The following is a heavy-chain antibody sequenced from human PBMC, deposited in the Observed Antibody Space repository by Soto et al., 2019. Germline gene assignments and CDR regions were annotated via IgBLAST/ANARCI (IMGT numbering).Heavy chain of an antibody. D-gene: IGHD3-22*01. V-gene: IGHV1-69*13. J-gene: IGHJ5*02. CDR3: ARDRGPSSGYYPYWFDP. CDR1: GGTFSSYA. CDR2: IIPIFGTA. Sequence: SVKVSCKASGGTFSSYAISWVRQAPGQGLEWMGEIIPIFGTANYAQKFQGRATITADESTSTAYMELSSLRSEDTAVYYCARDRGPSSGYYPYWFDPWGLGTLVTVSS.